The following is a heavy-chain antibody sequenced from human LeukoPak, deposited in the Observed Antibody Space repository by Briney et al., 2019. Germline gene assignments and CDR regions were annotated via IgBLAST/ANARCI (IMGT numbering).Heavy chain of an antibody. D-gene: IGHD5-18*01. J-gene: IGHJ4*02. CDR3: GRGGYSVIDY. Sequence: PSETLSLTCTVSSGSISSYYWTWIRQPPGKGLEWIGYIFYTGSTNYNPSLKSRVTMSVDTSKNQFSLKLRSVTAADTAVYYCGRGGYSVIDYWGQGTLVTVSS. CDR1: SGSISSYY. CDR2: IFYTGST. V-gene: IGHV4-59*08.